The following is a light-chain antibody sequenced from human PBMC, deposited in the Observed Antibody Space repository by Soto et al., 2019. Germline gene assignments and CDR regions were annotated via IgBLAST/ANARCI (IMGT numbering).Light chain of an antibody. CDR3: QQRSNWPLT. V-gene: IGKV3-11*01. CDR2: DAS. Sequence: EIVLTQSPDTLSLSPGERATLPCRASQSLSSDLAWYQQKPGQAPRLLIYDASNRATGIPARFSGSGSGTDFTLTISSLEPDDFAVYYCQQRSNWPLTFGGGTKVEIK. CDR1: QSLSSD. J-gene: IGKJ4*01.